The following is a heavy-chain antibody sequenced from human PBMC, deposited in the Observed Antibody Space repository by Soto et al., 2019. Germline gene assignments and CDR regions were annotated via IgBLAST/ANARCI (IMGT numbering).Heavy chain of an antibody. CDR2: IIPVFDKA. D-gene: IGHD3-16*01. V-gene: IGHV1-69*01. CDR3: ARLRRDWGDAFDL. CDR1: GGPFGSSA. Sequence: QVQLVQSGADVKKPGSSVKVSCKTSGGPFGSSAISWVRQAPAQGLEWMGEIIPVFDKANYALNFQGRLTITADEPTGTVFMQLSSLRSEDTAVYFCARLRRDWGDAFDLWGLGTFVTVSS. J-gene: IGHJ3*01.